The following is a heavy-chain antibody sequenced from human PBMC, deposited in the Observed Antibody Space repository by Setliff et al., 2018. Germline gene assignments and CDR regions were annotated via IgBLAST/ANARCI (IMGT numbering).Heavy chain of an antibody. CDR2: INSDGSST. CDR3: ARELFNYYGSGSHEGHDAFDI. CDR1: GFTFSSYW. J-gene: IGHJ3*02. D-gene: IGHD3-10*01. V-gene: IGHV3-74*01. Sequence: GGSLRLSCAASGFTFSSYWMHWVRQAPGKGLVWVSRINSDGSSTSYADSVKGRFTISRDNAKNTLYLQMNSLRAEDTAVYYCARELFNYYGSGSHEGHDAFDIWGQGTMVTVS.